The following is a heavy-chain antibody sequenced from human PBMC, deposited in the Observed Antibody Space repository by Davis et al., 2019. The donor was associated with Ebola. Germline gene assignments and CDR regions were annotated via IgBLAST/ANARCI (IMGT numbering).Heavy chain of an antibody. CDR1: GGSISSYY. V-gene: IGHV4-59*12. CDR2: IYYSGST. CDR3: AAHWGGSFFDY. J-gene: IGHJ4*02. Sequence: PGGSLRLSCTVSGGSISSYYWSWIRQPPGKGLEWIGYIYYSGSTNYNPSLKSRVTMSVDTSKNQFSLKLSSVTAADTAVYYCAAHWGGSFFDYWGQGTLVTVSS. D-gene: IGHD1-26*01.